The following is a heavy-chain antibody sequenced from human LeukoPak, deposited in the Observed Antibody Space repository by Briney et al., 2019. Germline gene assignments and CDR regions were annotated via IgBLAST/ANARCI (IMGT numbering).Heavy chain of an antibody. CDR2: ISSSSNII. V-gene: IGHV3-48*01. J-gene: IGHJ4*02. Sequence: GGSLGLSCAASGFTFSNYNMNWVRQPPGKGLQWVSYISSSSNIIYYADSVKGRFTISRDNAKNSLFLQMNSLRAEDTAVYYCAKDPSIAVAGAFDYWGQGTLVTVSS. CDR1: GFTFSNYN. D-gene: IGHD6-19*01. CDR3: AKDPSIAVAGAFDY.